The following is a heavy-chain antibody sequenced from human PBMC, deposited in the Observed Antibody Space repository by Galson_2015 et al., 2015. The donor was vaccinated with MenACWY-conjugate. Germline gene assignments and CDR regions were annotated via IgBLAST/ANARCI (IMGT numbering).Heavy chain of an antibody. V-gene: IGHV4-34*01. CDR1: HGSFSGYY. CDR3: ARAGGPLYRYGLDV. Sequence: ETLSLTCAVYHGSFSGYYYSWIRQPPGKGLEWIGQSNHAGSTVYNPSLESRVTISVDSSKNQFSLILTSVTAADTGIYYCARAGGPLYRYGLDVWARGTTVSVSS. J-gene: IGHJ6*02. D-gene: IGHD4-11*01. CDR2: SNHAGST.